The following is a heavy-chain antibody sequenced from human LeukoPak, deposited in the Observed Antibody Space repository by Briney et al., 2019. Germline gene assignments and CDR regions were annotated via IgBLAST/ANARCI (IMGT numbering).Heavy chain of an antibody. D-gene: IGHD6-19*01. CDR1: GGSISSHY. V-gene: IGHV4-59*11. Sequence: SETLSLTCTVSGGSISSHYWSWIRQPPGKGLEWIGYIYYSGSTNYKPSLKSRVTISVDTSKNQFSLKLSSVTAADTAVYYCASHNSGWNHSFDPWGQGTLVTVSS. CDR3: ASHNSGWNHSFDP. J-gene: IGHJ5*02. CDR2: IYYSGST.